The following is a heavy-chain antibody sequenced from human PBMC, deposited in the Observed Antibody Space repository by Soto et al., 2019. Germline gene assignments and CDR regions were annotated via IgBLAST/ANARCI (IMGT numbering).Heavy chain of an antibody. Sequence: LRLSCAASGFTFSNYAMSWVRQVPGKGLEWVSAITDTGYDTYHADSVKGRFTISRDNSKNTLYLQMNSLRAEDTAVYYCARERSGIVTGWYYYYMDVWGKGTTVTVSS. V-gene: IGHV3-23*01. CDR3: ARERSGIVTGWYYYYMDV. CDR1: GFTFSNYA. D-gene: IGHD1-26*01. CDR2: ITDTGYDT. J-gene: IGHJ6*03.